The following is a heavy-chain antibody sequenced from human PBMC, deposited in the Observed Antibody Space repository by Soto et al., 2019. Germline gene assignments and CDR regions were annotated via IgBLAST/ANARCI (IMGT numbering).Heavy chain of an antibody. CDR3: AKGHRLRYFDSLDGMDV. V-gene: IGHV3-23*01. D-gene: IGHD3-9*01. J-gene: IGHJ6*02. CDR1: GFTFSSYA. Sequence: PGGSLRLSCAASGFTFSSYAMSWVRQAPGKGLEWVSAISGSGGSTYYADSVKGRFTISRDNSKNTLYLQMNSLRAEDTAVYYCAKGHRLRYFDSLDGMDVWGQGTTVTVSS. CDR2: ISGSGGST.